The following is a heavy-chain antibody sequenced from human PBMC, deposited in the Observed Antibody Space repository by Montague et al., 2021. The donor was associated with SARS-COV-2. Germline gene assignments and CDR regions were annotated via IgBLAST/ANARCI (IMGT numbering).Heavy chain of an antibody. Sequence: SETLSLTCTVSGGSISSSSYYWGWIRQPPGKGLEWIGSIDYSGXTXYXXXXKXRVTISVDTSKNQSSLKLSSVTAADTAVYYCARVGRQQLVRLSGMDVWGQGTTVTVSS. CDR3: ARVGRQQLVRLSGMDV. D-gene: IGHD6-13*01. J-gene: IGHJ6*02. CDR1: GGSISSSSYY. CDR2: IDYSGXT. V-gene: IGHV4-39*07.